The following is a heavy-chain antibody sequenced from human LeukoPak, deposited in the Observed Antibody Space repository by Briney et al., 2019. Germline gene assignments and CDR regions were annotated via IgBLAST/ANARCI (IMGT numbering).Heavy chain of an antibody. Sequence: ASVKVSCKASGYTFTGYYTHWVRQAPGQGLEWMEWINPSSGGRNYAQKFQGRVTMTRDTSISTAYMELSRLRSDDTAVYYCARDHYYYSSGWPDYWGRGTLVTVSS. D-gene: IGHD6-19*01. CDR2: INPSSGGR. V-gene: IGHV1-2*02. CDR3: ARDHYYYSSGWPDY. CDR1: GYTFTGYY. J-gene: IGHJ4*02.